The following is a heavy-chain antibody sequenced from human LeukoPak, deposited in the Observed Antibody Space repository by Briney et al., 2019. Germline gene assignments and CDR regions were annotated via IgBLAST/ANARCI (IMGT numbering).Heavy chain of an antibody. CDR1: GGSFSGYY. V-gene: IGHV4-34*01. J-gene: IGHJ6*02. CDR3: ARVGYSYGFSRYYYGMDV. Sequence: PSETLSLTCAVYGGSFSGYYWSWIRQPPGKGLEWIGEINHSGSTNYNPSLKSRVTISVDTSKNQFSLKLSSVTAADTAVYYCARVGYSYGFSRYYYGMDVWGQGTTVTVSS. D-gene: IGHD5-18*01. CDR2: INHSGST.